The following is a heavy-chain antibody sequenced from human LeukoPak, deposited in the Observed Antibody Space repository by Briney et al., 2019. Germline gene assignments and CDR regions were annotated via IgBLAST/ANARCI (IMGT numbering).Heavy chain of an antibody. CDR1: GYTFTSYD. V-gene: IGHV1-8*03. D-gene: IGHD6-13*01. J-gene: IGHJ3*02. CDR2: MNPNSGNT. Sequence: ASVKVSCKASGYTFTSYDINWVRQATGQGLEWMGWMNPNSGNTGYAQKFQGRVTITRNTSISTAYMELSSLRSEDTAVYYWARALQKIAAGALDIGGKGKLVTV. CDR3: ARALQKIAAGALDI.